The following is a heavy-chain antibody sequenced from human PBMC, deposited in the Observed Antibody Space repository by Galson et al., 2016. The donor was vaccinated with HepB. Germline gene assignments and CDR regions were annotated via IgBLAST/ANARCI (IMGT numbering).Heavy chain of an antibody. Sequence: SVKVSCKASGYTFTDYYMHWVRQAPGQGLEWMGCINSKTGGTNSPQKFQGWVTTTSDTSISTAYMELSRLTSDDTAVYYCARDIRRYFYDSSGYYGGDYSYGMDVWGQGTTVTVSS. D-gene: IGHD3-22*01. CDR1: GYTFTDYY. CDR3: ARDIRRYFYDSSGYYGGDYSYGMDV. J-gene: IGHJ6*02. CDR2: INSKTGGT. V-gene: IGHV1-2*04.